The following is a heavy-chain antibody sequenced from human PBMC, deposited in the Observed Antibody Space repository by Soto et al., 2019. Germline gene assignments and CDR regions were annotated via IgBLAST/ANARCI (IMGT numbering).Heavy chain of an antibody. V-gene: IGHV3-30-3*01. CDR2: VSFDASNK. J-gene: IGHJ4*02. CDR1: GFTFSTHA. Sequence: QVQLVESGGGVVQPGRSLRLSCAASGFTFSTHAMHWVRQAPGKGLECVAIVSFDASNKYYADSVKGRFTICRDNSKNTLYLQMSGLTPEDTAVYYCARDQTAITTAGGGRIDHWGQGTLVTVSS. CDR3: ARDQTAITTAGGGRIDH. D-gene: IGHD6-13*01.